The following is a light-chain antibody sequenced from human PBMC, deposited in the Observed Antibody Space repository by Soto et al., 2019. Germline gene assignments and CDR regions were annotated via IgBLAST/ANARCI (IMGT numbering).Light chain of an antibody. V-gene: IGKV1-5*03. CDR1: QSISTR. CDR2: KAS. CDR3: QQYNSFPLT. J-gene: IGKJ4*01. Sequence: EIQITQSPSTLSASPGERATRSCWASQSISTRLAWYQQKPGKAPKLLIYKASSLESGVPSRFSGSGSGTEFTLTISSLQPDDFATYYCQQYNSFPLTFGGGTKVDIK.